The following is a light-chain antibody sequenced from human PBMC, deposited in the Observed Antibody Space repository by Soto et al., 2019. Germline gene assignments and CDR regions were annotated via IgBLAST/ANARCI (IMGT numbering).Light chain of an antibody. Sequence: EIVLTQSPATLSLSPGERATLSCRASQIIDTYLVGYKQNPVRSPGLLFYDASNRASGIPTRFCGSGSGTDFPLTFSILEPEDFGVYYGQQRSRWPPITFGQGTRLEIK. CDR2: DAS. CDR1: QIIDTY. J-gene: IGKJ5*01. CDR3: QQRSRWPPIT. V-gene: IGKV3-11*01.